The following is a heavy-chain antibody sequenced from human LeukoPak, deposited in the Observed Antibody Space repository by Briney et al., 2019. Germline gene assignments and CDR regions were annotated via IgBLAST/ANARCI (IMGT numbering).Heavy chain of an antibody. CDR2: IYYSGST. J-gene: IGHJ3*02. Sequence: SETLSLTCTVSGGSISSSSYYWGWIRQPPGKGLEWIGSIYYSGSTYYNPSLKSRVTISVDTSKNQFSLKLSSVTAADTAVYYCARLIYGGYSYGYAFDIWGQGTMVTVSS. CDR1: GGSISSSSYY. V-gene: IGHV4-39*07. CDR3: ARLIYGGYSYGYAFDI. D-gene: IGHD5-18*01.